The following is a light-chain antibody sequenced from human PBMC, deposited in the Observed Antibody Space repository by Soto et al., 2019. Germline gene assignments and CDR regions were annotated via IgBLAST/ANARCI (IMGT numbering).Light chain of an antibody. CDR3: QTWGTGIHI. J-gene: IGLJ2*01. CDR1: SGHSSYA. CDR2: VNSDGSH. V-gene: IGLV4-69*01. Sequence: QSVLTQSPSASASLGASVKLTCTLSSGHSSYAIAWHQQQPEKAPRYLMKVNSDGSHSKGDGIPDRFSGSSSGAERYLTIYSLQAEDEADYYYQTWGTGIHILGGGTKLTVL.